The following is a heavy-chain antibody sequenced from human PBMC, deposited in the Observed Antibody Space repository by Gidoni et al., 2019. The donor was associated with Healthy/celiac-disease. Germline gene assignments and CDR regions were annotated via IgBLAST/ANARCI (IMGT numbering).Heavy chain of an antibody. D-gene: IGHD2-2*01. CDR2: INAGNGNT. CDR1: GYTVTSYA. CDR3: ARPVVPAAISGLSSNWFDP. V-gene: IGHV1-3*01. J-gene: IGHJ5*02. Sequence: QVQLVQSGAEVKKPGASVKVSCKASGYTVTSYAMHWVRQAPGQRLEWMGWINAGNGNTKYSQKFQGRVTITRDTSASTAYMELSSLRSEDTAVYYCARPVVPAAISGLSSNWFDPWGQGTLVTVSS.